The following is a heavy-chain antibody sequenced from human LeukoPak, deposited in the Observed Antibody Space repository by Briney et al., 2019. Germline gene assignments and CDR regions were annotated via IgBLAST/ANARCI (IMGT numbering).Heavy chain of an antibody. CDR3: ARTGNLDF. CDR2: IKQDGSEK. Sequence: GGSLRLSCAASGFTFSSYWMSWVRQAPGKGLEWVANIKQDGSEKYYVDSVKGRFTISRDNSKKSLYLQMNSLRTEDTALYYCARTGNLDFWGQGTLVTVSS. D-gene: IGHD1-14*01. V-gene: IGHV3-7*03. J-gene: IGHJ4*02. CDR1: GFTFSSYW.